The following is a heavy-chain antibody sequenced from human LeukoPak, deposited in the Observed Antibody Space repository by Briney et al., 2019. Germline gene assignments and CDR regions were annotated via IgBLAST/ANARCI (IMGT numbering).Heavy chain of an antibody. CDR1: GFTFSSYD. CDR2: IGTAGDT. J-gene: IGHJ4*02. CDR3: ARVEASGYDYGAFDY. V-gene: IGHV3-13*01. D-gene: IGHD5-12*01. Sequence: QPGGSLRLSCAASGFTFSSYDMHWVRQATGKGLEWVSAIGTAGDTYYPGSVKGRFTISRENAKNSLYLQMNSLRAGDTAVYCCARVEASGYDYGAFDYWGQGTLVTVSS.